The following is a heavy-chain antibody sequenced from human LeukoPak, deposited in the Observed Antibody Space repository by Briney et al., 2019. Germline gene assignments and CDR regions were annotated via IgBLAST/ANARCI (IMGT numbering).Heavy chain of an antibody. V-gene: IGHV4-59*01. CDR2: IYYSGST. CDR3: ARTTEGGYSYGYFYYYYMDV. J-gene: IGHJ6*03. CDR1: GGSISSYY. D-gene: IGHD5-18*01. Sequence: SETLSLTCTVSGGSISSYYWSWIRQPPGKGLEWIGYIYYSGSTNYKSSLKSRVTTSVDTSKNQFSLKLSSVTAADTAVYYCARTTEGGYSYGYFYYYYMDVWGKGTTVTISS.